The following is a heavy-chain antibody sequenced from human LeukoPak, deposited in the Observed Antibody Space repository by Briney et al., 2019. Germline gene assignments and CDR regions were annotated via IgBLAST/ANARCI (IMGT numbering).Heavy chain of an antibody. CDR2: IYYSGNT. D-gene: IGHD2-15*01. CDR3: AKEVRVAAPYNWFDP. Sequence: SETLSLTCTVSGVSISSSNSYWGWIRQPPGKGLEWIGSIYYSGNTYYNASLKSQVSISIDTSKNQFSLRLTSVTAADTAVYYCAKEVRVAAPYNWFDPWGQGTLVTVSS. J-gene: IGHJ5*02. CDR1: GVSISSSNSY. V-gene: IGHV4-39*02.